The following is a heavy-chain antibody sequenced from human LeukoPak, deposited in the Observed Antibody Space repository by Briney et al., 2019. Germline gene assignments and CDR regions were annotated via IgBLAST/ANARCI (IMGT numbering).Heavy chain of an antibody. V-gene: IGHV3-23*01. CDR2: ISGSGGST. Sequence: GGSLRLPCAASGFTFSSYAMSWVRQAPGKGLEWVSAISGSGGSTYYADSVKGRFTISRDNSKNTLYLQMNSLRAEDTAVYYCAKDVVCSSTSYPNDGGGVFDYWGQGTLVTVSS. J-gene: IGHJ4*02. CDR1: GFTFSSYA. D-gene: IGHD2-2*01. CDR3: AKDVVCSSTSYPNDGGGVFDY.